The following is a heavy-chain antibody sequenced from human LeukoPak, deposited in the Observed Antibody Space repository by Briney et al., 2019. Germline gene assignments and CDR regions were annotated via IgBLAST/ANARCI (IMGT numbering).Heavy chain of an antibody. Sequence: SETLSLTCTVSGGSISSGGYSWGWIRQPPGKGLDWIGIISNGGSTHYNPSLKSRVYISVDTSKNQFSLKLISVTAADTAAYYCARHRGLGVMSPYSDYWGQGTLVTVSS. J-gene: IGHJ4*02. CDR1: GGSISSGGYS. CDR2: ISNGGST. CDR3: ARHRGLGVMSPYSDY. D-gene: IGHD3-3*01. V-gene: IGHV4-39*01.